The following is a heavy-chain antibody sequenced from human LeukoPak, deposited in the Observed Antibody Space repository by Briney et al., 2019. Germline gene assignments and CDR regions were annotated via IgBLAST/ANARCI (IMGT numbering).Heavy chain of an antibody. J-gene: IGHJ3*02. CDR3: ARDRPYYDILTGYYIGEAFDI. CDR1: GFTVSSNY. CDR2: IYSGGNT. Sequence: GGSLRLPCAASGFTVSSNYMSWVRQAPGKGLEWVSVIYSGGNTYYADSVRGRFTISRDNSKNTLYLQMNSLRAEDTAVYYCARDRPYYDILTGYYIGEAFDIWGQGTMVTVSS. D-gene: IGHD3-9*01. V-gene: IGHV3-53*01.